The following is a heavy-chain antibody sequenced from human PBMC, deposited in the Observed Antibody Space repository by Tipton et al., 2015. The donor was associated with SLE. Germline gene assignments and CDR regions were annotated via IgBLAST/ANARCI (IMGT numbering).Heavy chain of an antibody. Sequence: QLVQSGAEVKKPGASVRVSCKASGYTFTTYGISWARQAPGQGLEWMGWISTYNGNTNYAQKLQGRVTMTSDTSTSTAYMELRSLRSDGTAIYYCARVRVDTAMGVFDFWGQGTLVTVSS. CDR2: ISTYNGNT. V-gene: IGHV1-18*01. D-gene: IGHD5-18*01. CDR1: GYTFTTYG. J-gene: IGHJ4*02. CDR3: ARVRVDTAMGVFDF.